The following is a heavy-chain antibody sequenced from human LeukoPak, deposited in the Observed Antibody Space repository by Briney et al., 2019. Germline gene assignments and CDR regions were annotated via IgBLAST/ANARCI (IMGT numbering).Heavy chain of an antibody. CDR2: IYPGDSDT. CDR3: NIAARHNWFDP. Sequence: GESLKISCKGSGYSFANYWIGWVRQMPGKGLEWMGIIYPGDSDTRYSPSFQGQVTISADKSISTAYLQWSSLKASDTAMYYCNIAARHNWFDPWGQGTLVTVSS. D-gene: IGHD6-6*01. CDR1: GYSFANYW. J-gene: IGHJ5*02. V-gene: IGHV5-51*01.